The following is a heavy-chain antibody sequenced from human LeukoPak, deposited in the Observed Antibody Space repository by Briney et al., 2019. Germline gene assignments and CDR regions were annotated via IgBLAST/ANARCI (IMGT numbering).Heavy chain of an antibody. CDR3: ARALGTGWSQKE. D-gene: IGHD6-19*01. CDR1: GLTVSSTY. V-gene: IGHV4-59*06. J-gene: IGHJ4*02. Sequence: PGGSLRLSCAASGLTVSSTYMSWVRQTPGKGLEWIGYIYYSGTTYYSPSLKSRVTISLDTTKNQFSLKLSSVTAADTAVYYCARALGTGWSQKEWGQGTLVTVSS. CDR2: IYYSGTT.